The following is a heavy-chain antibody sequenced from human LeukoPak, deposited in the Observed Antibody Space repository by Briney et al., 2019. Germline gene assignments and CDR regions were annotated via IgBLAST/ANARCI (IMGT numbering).Heavy chain of an antibody. CDR2: IHTSGST. CDR1: GGSVSSGNYY. CDR3: ARDPGVGATTLGAFDI. V-gene: IGHV4-61*02. D-gene: IGHD1-26*01. Sequence: SETLSLTCTVSGGSVSSGNYYWTWIRQPAGKGLEWIGRIHTSGSTNYNPSLKSRVTISVDTSKNQFSLKLSSVTAADTAVYYCARDPGVGATTLGAFDIWGQGTMVTVSS. J-gene: IGHJ3*02.